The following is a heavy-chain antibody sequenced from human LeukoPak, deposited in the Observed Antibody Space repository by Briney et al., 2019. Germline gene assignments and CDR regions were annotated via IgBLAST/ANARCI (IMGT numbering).Heavy chain of an antibody. CDR3: ARSTYSGTYRDY. CDR2: INGGGIFT. CDR1: GFSFRNYW. J-gene: IGHJ4*02. Sequence: GGSLRLSCAASGFSFRNYWMHWVRQAPGKGLVWVSRINGGGIFTTYADSVTGRFTVSRDNAKNTLYLQMHSLRVEDTGVYSCARSTYSGTYRDYWGQGSLVSVSS. D-gene: IGHD5-12*01. V-gene: IGHV3-74*03.